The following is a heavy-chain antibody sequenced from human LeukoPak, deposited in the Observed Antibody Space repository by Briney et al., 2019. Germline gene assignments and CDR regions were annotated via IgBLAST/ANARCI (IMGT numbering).Heavy chain of an antibody. CDR2: ISGSGGST. CDR3: AKGNIAARQDIMDV. D-gene: IGHD6-6*01. J-gene: IGHJ6*02. CDR1: GFTFSSYA. V-gene: IGHV3-23*01. Sequence: GGSLRLSCAASGFTFSSYAMSWARQAPGKGLEWVSLISGSGGSTYYADSGKGRFTISRDNSKNTLYLQMNSLRVEDTAVYYCAKGNIAARQDIMDVWGQGTTVTVSS.